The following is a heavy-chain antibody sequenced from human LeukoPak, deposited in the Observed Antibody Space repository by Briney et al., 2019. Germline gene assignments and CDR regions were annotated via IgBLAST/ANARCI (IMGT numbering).Heavy chain of an antibody. Sequence: GGSLRLSCAASGFTFNNYWMSWVRRAPGKGLEWVANIKQDGSGLYYVESVKGRFTISRDNAKNSLYLRMTSLRAEDTAVYYCARDPGRTGFDYWGLGTLVTVSS. CDR3: ARDPGRTGFDY. V-gene: IGHV3-7*03. CDR2: IKQDGSGL. CDR1: GFTFNNYW. D-gene: IGHD1/OR15-1a*01. J-gene: IGHJ4*02.